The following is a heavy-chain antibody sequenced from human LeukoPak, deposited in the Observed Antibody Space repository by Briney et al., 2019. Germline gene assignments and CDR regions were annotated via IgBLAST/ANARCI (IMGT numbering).Heavy chain of an antibody. CDR2: IYTSGST. D-gene: IGHD3-3*01. CDR1: GASIGSYY. J-gene: IGHJ6*03. CDR3: ARLYYDLWSGQYYYYMDV. V-gene: IGHV4-4*07. Sequence: SETLSLTCTVSGASIGSYYWSWIRQPAGKGLEWIGRIYTSGSTSYNSSLKSRVTISVDKSRNQLSLKLSSVTAADTAVYYCARLYYDLWSGQYYYYMDVWGKGTTVTVSS.